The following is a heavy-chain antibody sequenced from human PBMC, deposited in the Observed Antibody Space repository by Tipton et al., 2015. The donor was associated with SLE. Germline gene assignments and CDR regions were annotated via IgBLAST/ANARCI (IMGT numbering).Heavy chain of an antibody. J-gene: IGHJ4*02. Sequence: TLSLTCAVYGGSFSGYYWSWIRQPPGKGLEWIGSIYYSGSTYYNPSLKSRVTISVDTSKNQFSLKLSSVTAADTAVYYCAGSSWASHFDYWDQGTLVTVSS. CDR1: GGSFSGYY. CDR2: IYYSGST. D-gene: IGHD6-13*01. CDR3: AGSSWASHFDY. V-gene: IGHV4-34*01.